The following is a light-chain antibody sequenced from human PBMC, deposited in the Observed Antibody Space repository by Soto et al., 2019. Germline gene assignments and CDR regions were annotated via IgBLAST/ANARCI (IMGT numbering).Light chain of an antibody. Sequence: EIVLTQSPGTLSLSPGERGTLSCRASQNLGTLYLAWFQQKSGQAPRLIIYSASRRATGIPDRFSGSGAGTEFTLTISRLEPEDFAVYYCQQYDSSPRTFGQGTKVDIK. CDR2: SAS. CDR1: QNLGTLY. J-gene: IGKJ1*01. V-gene: IGKV3-20*01. CDR3: QQYDSSPRT.